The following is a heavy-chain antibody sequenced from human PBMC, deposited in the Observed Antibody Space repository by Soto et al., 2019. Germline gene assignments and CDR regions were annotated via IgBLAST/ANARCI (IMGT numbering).Heavy chain of an antibody. V-gene: IGHV3-74*03. Sequence: EVQLAESGGGLVQPGGSLRLSYAASGFTFRNYWMHWVRQVPGRGLVWVSRIREDGRETTYADSVKGRFTISRDNAKNTLYLEMNSLRVEDTGVFYCARKRVTATGTFGSDLWGQGTMVTVSS. D-gene: IGHD2-21*02. CDR2: IREDGRET. CDR3: ARKRVTATGTFGSDL. J-gene: IGHJ3*01. CDR1: GFTFRNYW.